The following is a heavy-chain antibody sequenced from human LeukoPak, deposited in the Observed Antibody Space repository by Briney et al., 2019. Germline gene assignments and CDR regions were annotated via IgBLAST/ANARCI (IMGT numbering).Heavy chain of an antibody. J-gene: IGHJ4*02. CDR3: ARNELEHPFDY. CDR1: GGSISSYY. V-gene: IGHV4-59*01. Sequence: SETLSLTCTVSGGSISSYYWSWIRQPPGKGLEWIGYIYYSGSTNYNPSLKSRVTISVDTSKNQFSLKLSSVTAADTAVYYCARNELEHPFDYWGQGTLVTVSS. CDR2: IYYSGST. D-gene: IGHD1/OR15-1a*01.